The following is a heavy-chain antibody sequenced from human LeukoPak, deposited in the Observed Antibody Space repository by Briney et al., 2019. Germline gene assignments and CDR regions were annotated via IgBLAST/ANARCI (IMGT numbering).Heavy chain of an antibody. V-gene: IGHV3-74*01. CDR1: GFIFGAYW. CDR2: IDGDGSTT. CDR3: ARSQFDN. J-gene: IGHJ4*01. Sequence: GGSLRLSCEASGFIFGAYWMLWVRQAPGKGLVWVSRIDGDGSTTTYTDSVKGRFTISRDNAKNTLYLQMNSLRAEDTAVYYCARSQFDNWGQGTLVTVSS.